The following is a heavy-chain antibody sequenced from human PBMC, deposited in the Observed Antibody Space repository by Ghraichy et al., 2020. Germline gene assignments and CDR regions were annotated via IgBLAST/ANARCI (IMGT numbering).Heavy chain of an antibody. J-gene: IGHJ4*02. CDR1: GFTFSSYW. V-gene: IGHV3-7*01. Sequence: GGSLRLSCAASGFTFSSYWMSWVRQAPGKGLEWVANIKQDGSEKYYVDSVKGRFTISRDNAKNSLYLQMNSLRAEDTAVYYCARNHIVGATVFDYWGQGTLVTVSS. CDR3: ARNHIVGATVFDY. D-gene: IGHD1-26*01. CDR2: IKQDGSEK.